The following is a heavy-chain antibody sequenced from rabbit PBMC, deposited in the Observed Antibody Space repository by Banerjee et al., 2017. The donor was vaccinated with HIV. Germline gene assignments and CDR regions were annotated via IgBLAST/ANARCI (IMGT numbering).Heavy chain of an antibody. CDR2: IYAGSSGST. CDR3: ARDVGTNYGISFNL. CDR1: GFTLSSSYW. V-gene: IGHV1S40*01. D-gene: IGHD8-1*01. Sequence: QSLEESGGGLVKPGGCLELFCKASGFTLSSSYWICWVRQAPGKGLEWIGCIYAGSSGSTYYASWVNGRFTISKTSSTTVTLQMTSLTAADTATYFCARDVGTNYGISFNLWGQGTLVTVS. J-gene: IGHJ4*01.